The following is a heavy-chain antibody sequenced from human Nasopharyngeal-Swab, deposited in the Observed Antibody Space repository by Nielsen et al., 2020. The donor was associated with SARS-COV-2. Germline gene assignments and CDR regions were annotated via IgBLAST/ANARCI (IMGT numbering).Heavy chain of an antibody. V-gene: IGHV4-59*08. CDR1: GTSISTYY. CDR2: VFSTGSY. Sequence: SETLSLTCSVSGTSISTYYWSWIRQPPGKGLEWIGFVFSTGSYNYNPTLKSRLSISVDTSKKQISLTLTSVTAADTAVYFCARLGSGGDVGDGAFDIWGQGTMVTVSS. CDR3: ARLGSGGDVGDGAFDI. D-gene: IGHD1-26*01. J-gene: IGHJ3*02.